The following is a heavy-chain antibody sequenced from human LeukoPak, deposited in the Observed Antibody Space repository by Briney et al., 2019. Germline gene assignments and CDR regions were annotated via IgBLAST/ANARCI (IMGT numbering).Heavy chain of an antibody. CDR3: ARGQEEYHYDTSGYYYVWYFDF. J-gene: IGHJ4*02. D-gene: IGHD3-22*01. V-gene: IGHV4-34*01. CDR2: INHSGST. Sequence: PSETLSLTCAVYGGSFSGYFWSWIRQPPGKGLEWIGEINHSGSTNYNPSHKSRVTISVDTSKNHFSLKLSSMTAADTAVYYCARGQEEYHYDTSGYYYVWYFDFWGQGTLVTVSS. CDR1: GGSFSGYF.